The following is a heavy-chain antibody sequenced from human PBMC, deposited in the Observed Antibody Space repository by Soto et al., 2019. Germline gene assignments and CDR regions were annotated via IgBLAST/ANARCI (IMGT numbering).Heavy chain of an antibody. Sequence: SVKVSCKASGGTFSSYAISWVRQAPGQGLEWMGGIIPIFGTANYAQKFQGRVTITTDESTSTAYMELSSLRSEDTAVYYCARDQVATKRGFDYWGQGTLVTVSS. CDR2: IIPIFGTA. CDR3: ARDQVATKRGFDY. J-gene: IGHJ4*02. D-gene: IGHD5-12*01. V-gene: IGHV1-69*05. CDR1: GGTFSSYA.